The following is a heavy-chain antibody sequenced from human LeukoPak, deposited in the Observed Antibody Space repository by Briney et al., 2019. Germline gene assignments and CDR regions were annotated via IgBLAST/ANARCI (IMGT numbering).Heavy chain of an antibody. CDR2: IHPSTGNP. V-gene: IGHV7-4-1*02. CDR3: ARAFQSLGGLSLPDY. Sequence: ASVKVSCKASGYTFTSYAMNWVRQASGQGLEWMGWIHPSTGNPTYAQGFTGRFVFSLDTSVSTTYLQISSLKAEDTAVYFCARAFQSLGGLSLPDYWGQGTLLTVSS. J-gene: IGHJ4*01. D-gene: IGHD3-16*02. CDR1: GYTFTSYA.